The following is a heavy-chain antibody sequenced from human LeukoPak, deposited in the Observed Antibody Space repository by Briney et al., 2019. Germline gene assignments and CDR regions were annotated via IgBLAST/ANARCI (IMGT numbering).Heavy chain of an antibody. CDR3: ASTRRAAVAGRFDS. CDR2: IYHSGNT. CDR1: GASMSSNY. D-gene: IGHD6-19*01. Sequence: SETLSLTCNASGASMSSNYWSWIRQPPGKGLEWIGYIYHSGNTNYSPSLEGRVTMSVDESKNQFSLRVHFVSAADTAVYYCASTRRAAVAGRFDSWGQGTLVTVSS. J-gene: IGHJ4*02. V-gene: IGHV4-4*09.